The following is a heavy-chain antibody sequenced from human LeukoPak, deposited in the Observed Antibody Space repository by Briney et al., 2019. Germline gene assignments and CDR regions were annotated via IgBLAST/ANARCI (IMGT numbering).Heavy chain of an antibody. CDR1: GGSISSYY. CDR3: ARRVTMVRGNRYNWFDP. Sequence: SETLSLTCTVSGGSISSYYWSWIRQPPGKGLEWIGDIYYSGSTNYNPSLKSRVTISVDTSKNQFSLKLSSVTAADTAVYYCARRVTMVRGNRYNWFDPWGQGTLVTVSS. D-gene: IGHD3-10*01. CDR2: IYYSGST. J-gene: IGHJ5*02. V-gene: IGHV4-59*01.